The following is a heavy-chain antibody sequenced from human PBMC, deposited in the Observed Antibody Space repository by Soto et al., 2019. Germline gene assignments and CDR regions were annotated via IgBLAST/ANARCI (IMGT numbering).Heavy chain of an antibody. CDR1: GLTFDSKY. J-gene: IGHJ6*01. D-gene: IGHD1-20*01. V-gene: IGHV3-30*03. Sequence: GRSLRLSCAAPGLTFDSKYMHLVRQAPGKGLEWVANIGNDGNIYNYADSVKGRFTISRDNSKNTSYLQMDSPRGEDTAVYYFSREDRPHYNVLDVRGRGTTVTVSS. CDR2: IGNDGNIY. CDR3: SREDRPHYNVLDV.